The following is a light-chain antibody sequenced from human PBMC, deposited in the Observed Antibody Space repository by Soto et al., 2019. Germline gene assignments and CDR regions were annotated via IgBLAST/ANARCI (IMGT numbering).Light chain of an antibody. CDR2: DVN. Sequence: HSALTQPPSASGSPGQSVTISCTGTSSDIGGYNYVSWYQQHPGKAPKLMIYDVNKRPSGVPDRFSGSKSGNTASLTVSGLQSEDEADYYCSSYAGSNNLIFGGGTKLTVL. J-gene: IGLJ2*01. V-gene: IGLV2-8*01. CDR1: SSDIGGYNY. CDR3: SSYAGSNNLI.